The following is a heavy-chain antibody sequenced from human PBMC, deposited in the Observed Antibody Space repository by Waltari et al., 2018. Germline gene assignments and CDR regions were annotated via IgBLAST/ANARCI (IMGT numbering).Heavy chain of an antibody. Sequence: QVQLQQSGPGLVKPSQTLSLTCAISGDSVSSNSAAWNWIRQSPSRGLEWLGRTYYMSKWYNDYAVSVKSRITINPDTSKNQFSLQLNSVTPEDTAVYYCAKDGYKGVGATKGGFDYWDQGTLVTVSS. D-gene: IGHD1-26*01. CDR3: AKDGYKGVGATKGGFDY. J-gene: IGHJ4*02. V-gene: IGHV6-1*01. CDR1: GDSVSSNSAA. CDR2: TYYMSKWYN.